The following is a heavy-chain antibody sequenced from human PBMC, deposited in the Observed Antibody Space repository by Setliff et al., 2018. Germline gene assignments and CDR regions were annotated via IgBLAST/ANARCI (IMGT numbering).Heavy chain of an antibody. D-gene: IGHD3-22*01. J-gene: IGHJ4*02. CDR1: GFTFSSYA. V-gene: IGHV3-23*01. CDR3: AKGADSSGYHIDY. Sequence: PGGSLRLSCAASGFTFSSYAMSWVRQVPGKGLSWVSAISSTGGSTYYADSVQGRFTISRDNSKNTLYLQMNSLRAADTAVYYCAKGADSSGYHIDYWGQGTLVTVSS. CDR2: ISSTGGST.